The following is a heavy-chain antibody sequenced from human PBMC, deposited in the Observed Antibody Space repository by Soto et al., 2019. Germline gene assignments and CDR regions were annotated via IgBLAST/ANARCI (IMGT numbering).Heavy chain of an antibody. CDR1: GYSFISYW. CDR3: ARGQSGATSPYY. D-gene: IGHD1-26*01. CDR2: IDPGDSYT. J-gene: IGHJ4*02. V-gene: IGHV5-10-1*01. Sequence: GESLKISCKGSGYSFISYWISWVRQMPGKGLEWMGRIDPGDSYTNYSPSFQGHVTISADKSISTAYQQWSSLKASDTAMYYCARGQSGATSPYYWGQGTLVTLSS.